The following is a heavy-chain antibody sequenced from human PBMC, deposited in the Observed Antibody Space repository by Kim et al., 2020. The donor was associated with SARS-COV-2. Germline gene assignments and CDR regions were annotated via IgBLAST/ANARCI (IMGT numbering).Heavy chain of an antibody. Sequence: GGSLRLSCAASGFTLSTYWMSWVRQAPGRGLEWVANIKQDGSEKYYGDFVKGRFTISRDKIKSLLYLQMNSLRANDTAVYYCARGRYSDKIRWHAFDVWGHETMVTVSS. CDR2: IKQDGSEK. CDR3: ARGRYSDKIRWHAFDV. J-gene: IGHJ3*01. CDR1: GFTLSTYW. V-gene: IGHV3-7*01. D-gene: IGHD4-17*01.